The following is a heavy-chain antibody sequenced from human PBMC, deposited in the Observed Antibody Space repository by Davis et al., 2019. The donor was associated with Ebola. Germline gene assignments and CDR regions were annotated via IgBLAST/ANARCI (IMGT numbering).Heavy chain of an antibody. CDR2: INHSGST. CDR1: GGSFSGYY. CDR3: ARGHSYGY. J-gene: IGHJ4*02. D-gene: IGHD5-18*01. Sequence: MPSETLSLTCAVYGGSFSGYYWSWIRQPPGKGLEWIREINHSGSTNYNPSLKSRVTISVDTSKNQFSLKLSSVTAADTAVYYCARGHSYGYWGQGALVTVSS. V-gene: IGHV4-34*01.